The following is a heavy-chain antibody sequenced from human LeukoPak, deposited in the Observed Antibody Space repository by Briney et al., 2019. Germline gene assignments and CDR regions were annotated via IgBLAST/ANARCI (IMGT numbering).Heavy chain of an antibody. D-gene: IGHD5/OR15-5a*01. V-gene: IGHV3-53*01. CDR2: IYSGGST. J-gene: IGHJ3*02. CDR1: GFTVSNNY. CDR3: ARVKSPDIVSAFDI. Sequence: GGSLRLSCAASGFTVSNNYISWVRQAPGKGLEWVSVIYSGGSTYYADSVKGRFTISRDNAKNTLFLQMSSLRAEDTAVYYCARVKSPDIVSAFDIWGQGTMVTVSS.